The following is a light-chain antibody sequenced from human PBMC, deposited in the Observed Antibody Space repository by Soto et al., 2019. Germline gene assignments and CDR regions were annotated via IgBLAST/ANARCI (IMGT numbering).Light chain of an antibody. CDR1: SSDVGGYNY. V-gene: IGLV2-14*01. CDR3: CSYTVSGTYV. CDR2: AVS. Sequence: QSALTHPASVSWSPGQSITISCTGTSSDVGGYNYVSWYQQHPGKAPKLMIYAVSNRPSGVSNRFSGTKSGNTATLTISGLQAEDEADYYCCSYTVSGTYVFGTGTKVTVL. J-gene: IGLJ1*01.